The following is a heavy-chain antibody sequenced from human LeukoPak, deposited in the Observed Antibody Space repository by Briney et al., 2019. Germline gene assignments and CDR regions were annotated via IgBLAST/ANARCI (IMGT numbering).Heavy chain of an antibody. V-gene: IGHV4-59*01. D-gene: IGHD4-11*01. CDR2: IYYSGST. CDR3: ASALTTVTTGYFDY. Sequence: SETLSLTCTVSGGSIRSYYWSWIRQPPGKGLEWIGYIYYSGSTNYNPSLKSRVTISVDTSKNQSSLKLSSVTAADTAVYYCASALTTVTTGYFDYWGQGTLVTVSS. CDR1: GGSIRSYY. J-gene: IGHJ4*02.